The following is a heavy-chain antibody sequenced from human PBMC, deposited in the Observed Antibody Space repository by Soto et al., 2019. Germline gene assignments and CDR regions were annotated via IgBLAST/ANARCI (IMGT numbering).Heavy chain of an antibody. CDR1: GYTFTSYG. Sequence: QIQLVQSAAEVKKPGASVKVSCKASGYTFTSYGIIWVRQAPGQGLEWMGWVSAYNGNIKYELNLQDRVTMTTDTATSTVYMELRSLRSDDTAVYYCARDGVWDEAVAGSPYYYYYGMDVWGQGTTVTVSS. J-gene: IGHJ6*02. CDR2: VSAYNGNI. CDR3: ARDGVWDEAVAGSPYYYYYGMDV. D-gene: IGHD6-19*01. V-gene: IGHV1-18*01.